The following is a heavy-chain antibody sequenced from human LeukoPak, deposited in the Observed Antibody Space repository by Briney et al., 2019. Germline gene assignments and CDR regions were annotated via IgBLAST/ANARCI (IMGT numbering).Heavy chain of an antibody. CDR1: GGSFSGYY. CDR3: AGRGNPDY. J-gene: IGHJ4*02. Sequence: SETLSLTCAVYGGSFSGYYWSWIRQPPGKGLEWIGEINHSGSTNYNPSLKSRVTISVDTSKNQFSLKLSSVTAADTAVYYCAGRGNPDYWGQGTLVTVSS. CDR2: INHSGST. D-gene: IGHD1-14*01. V-gene: IGHV4-34*01.